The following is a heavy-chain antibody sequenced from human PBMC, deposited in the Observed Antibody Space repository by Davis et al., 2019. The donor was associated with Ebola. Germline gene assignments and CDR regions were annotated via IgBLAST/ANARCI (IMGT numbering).Heavy chain of an antibody. V-gene: IGHV4-39*02. CDR1: GGSISSSSYY. CDR2: IYYSGST. D-gene: IGHD6-13*01. J-gene: IGHJ4*02. CDR3: AREGGGYSSSWYEFGFDY. Sequence: PSETLSLTCTVSGGSISSSSYYWGWIRQPPGKGLEWIGSIYYSGSTYYNPSLKSRVTISVDTSKNQFSLKLSSVTAADTAVYYCAREGGGYSSSWYEFGFDYWGQGTLVTVSS.